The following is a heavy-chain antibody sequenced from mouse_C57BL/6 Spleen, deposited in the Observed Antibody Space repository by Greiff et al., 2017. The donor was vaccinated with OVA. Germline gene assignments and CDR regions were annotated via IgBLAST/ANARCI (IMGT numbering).Heavy chain of an antibody. V-gene: IGHV1-81*01. CDR3: ASPSGTWFAY. CDR2: IYPRSGNT. CDR1: GYTFTSYG. Sequence: QVQLQQSGAELARPGASVKLSCKASGYTFTSYGISWVKQRTGQGLEWIGEIYPRSGNTYYNEKFKGKATLTADKSSSTAYMELRSLTSEDSAVYFCASPSGTWFAYWGQGTLVTVSA. D-gene: IGHD4-1*01. J-gene: IGHJ3*01.